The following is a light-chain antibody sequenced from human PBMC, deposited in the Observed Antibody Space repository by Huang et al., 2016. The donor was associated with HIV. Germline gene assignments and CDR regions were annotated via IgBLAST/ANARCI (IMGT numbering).Light chain of an antibody. Sequence: DIQMTQSPSSLSAHVEDRVTIACRASSDIANYLAWYQQRLGKVPKLLVYAASTLQSGFPSRFSGRGSGSHFTLTISSLQPEDVATYYCQKYNSAPWTFGQGTNVEIK. J-gene: IGKJ1*01. CDR1: SDIANY. V-gene: IGKV1-27*01. CDR3: QKYNSAPWT. CDR2: AAS.